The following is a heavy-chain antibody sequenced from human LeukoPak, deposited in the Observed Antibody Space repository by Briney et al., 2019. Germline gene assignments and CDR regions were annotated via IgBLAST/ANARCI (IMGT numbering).Heavy chain of an antibody. J-gene: IGHJ3*02. V-gene: IGHV1-2*02. Sequence: GASVKVSCKASGYTFTGYYMHWVRQAPGQGLEWMGWINPNSGGTNYAQKFQGRVTMTRDTSISTAYMELSRLRSDDTAVYYCARACISFIYDSSGYYSGISAFDIWGQGTMVTVSS. CDR1: GYTFTGYY. CDR3: ARACISFIYDSSGYYSGISAFDI. CDR2: INPNSGGT. D-gene: IGHD3-22*01.